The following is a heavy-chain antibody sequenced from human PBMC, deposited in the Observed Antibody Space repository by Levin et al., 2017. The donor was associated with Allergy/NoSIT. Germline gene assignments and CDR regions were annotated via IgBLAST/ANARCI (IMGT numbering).Heavy chain of an antibody. V-gene: IGHV3-74*01. CDR2: IVSDGSSR. Sequence: GESLKISCAASGFTFSSYWMHWVRQAPGKGLVWVSRIVSDGSSRSYADSVKGRFTMSRDNAKNTLYLQMDSLRAEDTAVYYCARGGSTYFDYCGQGTLVTVSS. J-gene: IGHJ4*02. CDR1: GFTFSSYW. CDR3: ARGGSTYFDY. D-gene: IGHD2-15*01.